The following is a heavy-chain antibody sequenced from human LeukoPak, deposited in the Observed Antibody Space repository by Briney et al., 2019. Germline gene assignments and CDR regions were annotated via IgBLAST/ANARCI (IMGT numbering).Heavy chain of an antibody. CDR2: INHSGST. V-gene: IGHV4-34*01. D-gene: IGHD3-10*01. CDR3: ARVCDYYGSGSYYRRRDLYFDY. Sequence: PSETLSLTCTVSGGSISSYYWSWIRQPAGKGLEWIGEINHSGSTNYNPSLKSRVTISVDTSKNQFSLKLSSVTAADTAVYYCARVCDYYGSGSYYRRRDLYFDYWGQGTLVTVSS. CDR1: GGSISSYY. J-gene: IGHJ4*02.